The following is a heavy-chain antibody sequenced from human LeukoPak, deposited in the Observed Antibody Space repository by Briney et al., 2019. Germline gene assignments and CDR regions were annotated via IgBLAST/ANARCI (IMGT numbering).Heavy chain of an antibody. D-gene: IGHD3-3*01. CDR1: AFTFSDYY. CDR3: ARFWGGSGGYYY. CDR2: ISPSSSYT. V-gene: IGHV3-11*03. J-gene: IGHJ4*02. Sequence: PGGSLRLSCAASAFTFSDYYLSWVRQAPGKGLEWVSFISPSSSYTNYADSVKGRFTISRDNAKSSLYLQMSSLRAEDTAVYYSARFWGGSGGYYYWGQGTLVTVSS.